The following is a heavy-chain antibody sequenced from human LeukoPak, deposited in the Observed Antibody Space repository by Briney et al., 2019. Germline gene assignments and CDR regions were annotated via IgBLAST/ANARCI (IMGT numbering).Heavy chain of an antibody. CDR1: RGSLSSYY. CDR3: ARTTEGGYTYDYFYYYYMDL. CDR2: IYYSGST. Sequence: PETLSLTCTVSRGSLSSYYWSWIVHPPRKGLEWIGYIYYSGSTNYNPSLKSRVTISVDTSKNQFSLKLSSVTAADTAVYYCARTTEGGYTYDYFYYYYMDLWGKGTTVTISS. J-gene: IGHJ6*03. V-gene: IGHV4-59*01. D-gene: IGHD5-18*01.